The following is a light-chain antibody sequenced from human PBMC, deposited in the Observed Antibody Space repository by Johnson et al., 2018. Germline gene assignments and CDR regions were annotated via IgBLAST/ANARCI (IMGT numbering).Light chain of an antibody. CDR2: ENN. CDR3: GKWDSSLSAGNV. V-gene: IGLV1-51*02. CDR1: SSNIGNNY. J-gene: IGLJ1*01. Sequence: QSVLTQPPSVSAAPGQKVTISCSGSSSNIGNNYVSWYQQLPGTAPKLLIYENNKRPSGIPDRFSGSKSGTSATLGITGLQTGDEADYYCGKWDSSLSAGNVFGTGTTVTVL.